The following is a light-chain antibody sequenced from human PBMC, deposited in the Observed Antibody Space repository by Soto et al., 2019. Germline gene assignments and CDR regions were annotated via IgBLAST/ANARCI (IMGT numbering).Light chain of an antibody. V-gene: IGKV4-1*01. CDR2: WAS. Sequence: DIVMTQSPDSLAVSLGERVTISCKSGQSVLFSSKNKNYLAWYQHKSGQPPKLLMYWASTRESGVPDRFVGSGSETDFTLTISNLQAEDVAVYYCLQHYSTPRTFGQGTKVEIK. CDR3: LQHYSTPRT. CDR1: QSVLFSSKNKNY. J-gene: IGKJ1*01.